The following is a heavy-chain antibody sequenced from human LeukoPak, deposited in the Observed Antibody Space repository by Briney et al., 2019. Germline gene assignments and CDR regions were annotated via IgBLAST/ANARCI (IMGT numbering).Heavy chain of an antibody. V-gene: IGHV4-59*01. CDR1: GGSINDYY. D-gene: IGHD7-27*01. J-gene: IGHJ3*02. CDR3: ARVGTGTLYDAFDI. CDR2: ISYTGFT. Sequence: SETLSLTCTVSGGSINDYYWNWIRQPPGQGLEWIGYISYTGFTNYNPSLESRVTMSVDTSKNQFSLKLTSVSATDTAVYYCARVGTGTLYDAFDIWGQGTMVTVSS.